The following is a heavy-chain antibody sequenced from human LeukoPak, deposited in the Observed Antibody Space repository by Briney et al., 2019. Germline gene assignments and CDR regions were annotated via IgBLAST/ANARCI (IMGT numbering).Heavy chain of an antibody. CDR1: GYTFTSYG. Sequence: GASVKVSCKASGYTFTSYGISWVRQAPGQGLEWMGWIKPSSGGTNYAQNFQGRVTMTRDTSINTAYMELSRLRSDDTAVYYCARDLMVRGPMDVWAKGTTVTVSS. CDR3: ARDLMVRGPMDV. CDR2: IKPSSGGT. J-gene: IGHJ6*03. D-gene: IGHD3-10*01. V-gene: IGHV1-2*02.